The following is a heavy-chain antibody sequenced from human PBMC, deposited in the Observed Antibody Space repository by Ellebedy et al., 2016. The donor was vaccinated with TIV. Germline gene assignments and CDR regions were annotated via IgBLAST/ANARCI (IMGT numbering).Heavy chain of an antibody. Sequence: GESLKISCAASGFIFSSYTMKWVRQAPGKGLEWVSSISFSDSHIYYADSVRGRFTISRDNAKNSLYLQMNSLRVEDTAVYYCARGVFLPAVIMDVWGQGTTVTVSS. V-gene: IGHV3-21*01. J-gene: IGHJ6*02. CDR3: ARGVFLPAVIMDV. D-gene: IGHD2-2*01. CDR1: GFIFSSYT. CDR2: ISFSDSHI.